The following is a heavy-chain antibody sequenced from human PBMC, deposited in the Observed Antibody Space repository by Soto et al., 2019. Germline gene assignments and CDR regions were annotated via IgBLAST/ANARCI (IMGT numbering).Heavy chain of an antibody. Sequence: EVQLLESGGGSVQPGGSLRLSCAASGFTFSSYAMHWVRRPPGKGLEWVSSISGSGGTAYYADSVKGRFSISRDSLVNTLYLQMNSLRDEDTAVYYCAKGRGQNWNLDYWGQGTLVTVSP. CDR3: AKGRGQNWNLDY. J-gene: IGHJ4*02. D-gene: IGHD1-1*01. CDR1: GFTFSSYA. V-gene: IGHV3-23*01. CDR2: ISGSGGTA.